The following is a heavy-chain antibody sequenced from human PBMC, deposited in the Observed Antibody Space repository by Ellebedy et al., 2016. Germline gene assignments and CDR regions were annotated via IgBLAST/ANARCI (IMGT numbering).Heavy chain of an antibody. CDR1: GGTFSSYA. J-gene: IGHJ4*02. CDR3: ARGKRNILWSDY. Sequence: ASVKVSCKASGGTFSSYAITWVRQATGQGLEWMGWMNPNSGNTGYAQEFQGRVSMTRDTSTDTAYMELSSLTSEDTAVYYCARGKRNILWSDYWGQGTLVTVSS. V-gene: IGHV1-8*02. D-gene: IGHD1-14*01. CDR2: MNPNSGNT.